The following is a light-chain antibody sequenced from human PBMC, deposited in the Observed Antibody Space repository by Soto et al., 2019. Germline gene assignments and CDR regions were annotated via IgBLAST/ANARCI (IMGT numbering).Light chain of an antibody. Sequence: EIVLTQSPGTLSLSPGERASLSCSASQSVSSSYLAWYQQKPGQAPRLLIYGASSRATGIPARFSGSGSGTDFTLTISSLEPEDFAVYYCQQHFNGPITFGQGTRLEIK. CDR3: QQHFNGPIT. V-gene: IGKV3D-20*02. CDR1: QSVSSSY. CDR2: GAS. J-gene: IGKJ5*01.